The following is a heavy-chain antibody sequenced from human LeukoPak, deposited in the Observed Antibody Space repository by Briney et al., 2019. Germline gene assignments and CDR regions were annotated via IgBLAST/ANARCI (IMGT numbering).Heavy chain of an antibody. CDR2: IIPIFGTA. Sequence: SVKVSCKASGGTFSSYAISWVRQAPGQGLEWMGGIIPIFGTANYAQKFQGRVTITAAESTSTAYMELSSLRSEDTAVYYCARGAADAAIPYGMDVWGKGTTVTVSS. CDR1: GGTFSSYA. CDR3: ARGAADAAIPYGMDV. J-gene: IGHJ6*04. V-gene: IGHV1-69*13. D-gene: IGHD5-18*01.